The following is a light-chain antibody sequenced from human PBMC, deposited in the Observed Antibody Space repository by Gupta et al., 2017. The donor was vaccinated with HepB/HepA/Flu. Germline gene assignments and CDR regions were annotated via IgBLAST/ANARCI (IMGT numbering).Light chain of an antibody. CDR3: AAWDDSLSVL. CDR1: SSNIGSNY. CDR2: RNN. Sequence: QSALTQPPSASGTPGQRVTISCSGSSSNIGSNYVYWYQQLPGTAPRLLIYRNNQRPSGVPDRFSGSKSGTSASLAISGVRSEDEADYYCAAWDDSLSVLFGGGTKLTVL. J-gene: IGLJ3*02. V-gene: IGLV1-47*01.